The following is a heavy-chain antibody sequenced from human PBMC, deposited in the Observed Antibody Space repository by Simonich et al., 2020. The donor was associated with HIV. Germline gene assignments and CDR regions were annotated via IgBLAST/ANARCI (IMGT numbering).Heavy chain of an antibody. V-gene: IGHV3-21*01. D-gene: IGHD3-10*01. CDR2: VSSSSSYI. CDR1: GFTFRTYV. Sequence: EVQLVESGGGLVKPGGSLRLSCAASGFTFRTYVMSWVRQAPGRGLEGVSSVSSSSSYIYYADSLKGRFTISRDNAKDSLYLQMSSLRAEDTAVYYCARLSFGEPYWGQGTMVTVSS. CDR3: ARLSFGEPY. J-gene: IGHJ3*01.